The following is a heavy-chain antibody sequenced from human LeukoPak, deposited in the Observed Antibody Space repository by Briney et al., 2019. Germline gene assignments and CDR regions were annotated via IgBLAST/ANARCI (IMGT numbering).Heavy chain of an antibody. CDR3: ASGERGYSYGPLDY. CDR1: GVPIWRYY. CDR2: IFYAGST. V-gene: IGHV4-59*08. D-gene: IGHD5-18*01. J-gene: IGHJ4*02. Sequence: SETLSLTCTVSGVPIWRYYWSWIRQPPGKGLEGIGYIFYAGSTTYNPSVKSRVTISIDTSKNQLSLKLNSVTAADKAVYYCASGERGYSYGPLDYWGQGILVTVSS.